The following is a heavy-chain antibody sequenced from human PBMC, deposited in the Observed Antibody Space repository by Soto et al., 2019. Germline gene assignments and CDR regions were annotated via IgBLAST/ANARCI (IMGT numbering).Heavy chain of an antibody. CDR3: AKSTYYYDSSGYYFDTFDY. Sequence: PGASLKISCKGSGYSFTSYWIGWVRQMPGKGLEWMGIIYPGDSDTRYSPSFQGQVTISADKSISTAYLQWSSLKASDTAMYYCAKSTYYYDSSGYYFDTFDYWGQGTLVTVSS. D-gene: IGHD3-22*01. CDR2: IYPGDSDT. J-gene: IGHJ4*02. V-gene: IGHV5-51*01. CDR1: GYSFTSYW.